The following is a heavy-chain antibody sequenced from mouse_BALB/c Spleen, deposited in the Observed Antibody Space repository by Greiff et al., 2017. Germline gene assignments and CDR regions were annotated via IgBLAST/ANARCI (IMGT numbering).Heavy chain of an antibody. J-gene: IGHJ3*01. CDR2: INPSNGGT. D-gene: IGHD2-4*01. V-gene: IGHV1S81*02. CDR1: GYTFTSYY. Sequence: QVQLQQSGAELVKPGASVKLSCKASGYTFTSYYMYWVKQRPGQGLEWIGEINPSNGGTNFNEKFKSKATLTVDKSSSTAYMQLSSLTSEDSAVYYCTRSRDYDDLGWFAYWGQGTLVTVSA. CDR3: TRSRDYDDLGWFAY.